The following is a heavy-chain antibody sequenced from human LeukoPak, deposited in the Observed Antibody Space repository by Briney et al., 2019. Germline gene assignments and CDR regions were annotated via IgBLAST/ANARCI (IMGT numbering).Heavy chain of an antibody. Sequence: ASVKVSCKASGYTFTGYYLHWVRQAPGQGLEWMGWINPNSGDTNYAQKFQGRVTMTRDTSISTAYMELTGLTSDDTAVYHCARDQEGGSGTFDPWGQGTLVTVSS. J-gene: IGHJ5*02. D-gene: IGHD3-10*01. CDR1: GYTFTGYY. CDR2: INPNSGDT. V-gene: IGHV1-2*02. CDR3: ARDQEGGSGTFDP.